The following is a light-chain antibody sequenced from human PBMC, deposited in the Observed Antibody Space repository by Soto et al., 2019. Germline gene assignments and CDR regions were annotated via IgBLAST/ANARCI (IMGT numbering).Light chain of an antibody. J-gene: IGKJ5*01. CDR3: MQGIHWPIT. CDR2: TVS. CDR1: QSLVHTDGIAY. V-gene: IGKV2-30*02. Sequence: DIVMTQTPLSLSVTPGQPASISCRSSQSLVHTDGIAYLNWFHQRPGQSPRRLIYTVSNRDSGVPARFSGSGSGTDFTLKISRVEAEDVGVYYCMQGIHWPITFGQGTRLETK.